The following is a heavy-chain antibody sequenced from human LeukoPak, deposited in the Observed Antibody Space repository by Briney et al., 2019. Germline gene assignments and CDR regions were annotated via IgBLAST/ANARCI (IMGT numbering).Heavy chain of an antibody. CDR2: IYYSGST. CDR1: GGSISSYY. D-gene: IGHD1-26*01. V-gene: IGHV4-59*08. J-gene: IGHJ6*02. CDR3: ARNSGSYVGYYYYYGMDV. Sequence: KPSETLSLTCIVSGGSISSYYWSWIRQPPGKGLEWIGYIYYSGSTNYNPSLKSRVTISVDTSKNQFSLKLSSVTAADTAVYYCARNSGSYVGYYYYYGMDVWGQGTTVTVSS.